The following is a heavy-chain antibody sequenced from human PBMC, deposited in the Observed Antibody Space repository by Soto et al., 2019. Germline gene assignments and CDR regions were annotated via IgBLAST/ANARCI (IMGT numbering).Heavy chain of an antibody. CDR3: ARGRSIAALRRVCFDGMDV. J-gene: IGHJ6*02. V-gene: IGHV4-34*01. CDR1: GGSFSGYY. Sequence: SETLSLTCAVYGGSFSGYYWSWIREPPRKGLEWIGEINHSGSTNYNPSLKSRVTISVDTSKNQFSLKLSSVTAADTAVYHCARGRSIAALRRVCFDGMDVWGHETLVTVFS. CDR2: INHSGST. D-gene: IGHD6-13*01.